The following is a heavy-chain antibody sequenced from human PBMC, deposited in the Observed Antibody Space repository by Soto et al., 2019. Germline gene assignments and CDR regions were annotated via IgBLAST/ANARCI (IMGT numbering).Heavy chain of an antibody. J-gene: IGHJ3*02. V-gene: IGHV3-23*01. D-gene: IGHD3-22*01. CDR1: GFTFSSYA. CDR3: ARELRADSSGYYYSLGAFDI. CDR2: ISGSGGST. Sequence: GGSLRLSCAASGFTFSSYAMSWVRQAPGKGLEWVSAISGSGGSTYYADSVKGRFTISRDNSKNSLYLQMNSLRTEDTALYYCARELRADSSGYYYSLGAFDIWGQGTMVTVSS.